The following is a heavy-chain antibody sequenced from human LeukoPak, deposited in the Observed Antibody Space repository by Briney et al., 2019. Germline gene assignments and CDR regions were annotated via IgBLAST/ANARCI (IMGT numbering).Heavy chain of an antibody. V-gene: IGHV3-21*01. CDR1: GFTFSSYS. Sequence: GGSLRLSCAASGFTFSSYSINWVRQAPGKGLEWVSSISSSSSYIYYAESVRGRFTISRDNAKNSLYLQLNSLRAEDTAVYYCARGSDNYYYYQYMDVWGKGTTVTVSS. CDR2: ISSSSSYI. CDR3: ARGSDNYYYYQYMDV. J-gene: IGHJ6*03. D-gene: IGHD3-9*01.